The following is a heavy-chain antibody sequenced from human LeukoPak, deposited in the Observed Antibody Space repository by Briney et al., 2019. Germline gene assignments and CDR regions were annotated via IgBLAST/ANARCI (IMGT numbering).Heavy chain of an antibody. CDR1: GGSIHIDTYY. D-gene: IGHD6-13*01. CDR3: ARAVAAAGTPINS. Sequence: PSETLSLTCTVSGGSIHIDTYYWGWIRQPPGKGLEWIGFISYRERSYYNPSLKSRVTMSVDTSKNQFSLKLSSVTAADTAVYYCARAVAAAGTPINSWGQGTLVTVSS. V-gene: IGHV4-39*07. CDR2: ISYRERS. J-gene: IGHJ5*02.